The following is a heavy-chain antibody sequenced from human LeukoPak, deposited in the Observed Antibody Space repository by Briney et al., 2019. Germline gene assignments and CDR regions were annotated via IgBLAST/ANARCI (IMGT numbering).Heavy chain of an antibody. D-gene: IGHD1-26*01. Sequence: GASVKVSCKASGYTFTGYYMHWVRRAPGQGLEWMGWINPNSGGTNYAQKFQGRVTMTRDTSISTAYMELSRLRSDDTAVYYCARDGSKWELPFDYWGQGTLVTVSS. CDR2: INPNSGGT. V-gene: IGHV1-2*02. J-gene: IGHJ4*02. CDR1: GYTFTGYY. CDR3: ARDGSKWELPFDY.